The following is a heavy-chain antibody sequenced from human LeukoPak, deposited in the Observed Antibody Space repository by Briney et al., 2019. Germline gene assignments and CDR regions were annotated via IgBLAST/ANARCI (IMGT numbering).Heavy chain of an antibody. V-gene: IGHV3-69-1*01. CDR1: GFTSFSFP. D-gene: IGHD2/OR15-2a*01. CDR3: ARDNIWAFDI. CDR2: IRTDGTI. J-gene: IGHJ3*02. Sequence: GGSLRLSCEASGFTSFSFPMNWVRQASGKGLEWVSHIRTDGTITYADSVKGRFTISRDDAKTSVYLQMNSLRDEHTPIYYCARDNIWAFDIWGQGTMVTVSS.